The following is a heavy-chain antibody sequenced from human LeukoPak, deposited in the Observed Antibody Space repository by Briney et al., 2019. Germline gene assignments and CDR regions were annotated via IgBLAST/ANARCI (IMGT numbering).Heavy chain of an antibody. V-gene: IGHV4-4*07. CDR1: GGSISSYY. D-gene: IGHD3-16*01. J-gene: IGHJ6*03. CDR3: ARAGVWGSLWGYYYYMDV. Sequence: SETLSLTCTVSGGSISSYYWSWIRQPAGKGLERIGRIYTSGSTNYNPSLKSRVTMSVDTSKNQFSLKLSSVTAADTAVYYCARAGVWGSLWGYYYYMDVWGKGTTVTVSS. CDR2: IYTSGST.